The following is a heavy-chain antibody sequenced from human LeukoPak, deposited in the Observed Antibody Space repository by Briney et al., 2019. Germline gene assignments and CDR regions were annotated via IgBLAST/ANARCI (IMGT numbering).Heavy chain of an antibody. Sequence: GGSPRLSCGASGFIFSKQWMNWVRQAPGKGLVWVARINTDGTDTSYADSVKGRFTISRDNAKDTLYLQMNSLRPEDTAVYYCAKSNWFDPWGQGTLVTVSS. CDR1: GFIFSKQW. J-gene: IGHJ5*02. CDR2: INTDGTDT. CDR3: AKSNWFDP. V-gene: IGHV3-74*01.